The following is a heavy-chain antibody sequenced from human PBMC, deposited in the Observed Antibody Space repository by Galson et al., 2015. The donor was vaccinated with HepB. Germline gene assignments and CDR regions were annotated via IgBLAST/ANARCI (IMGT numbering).Heavy chain of an antibody. CDR2: IYPGDSDT. J-gene: IGHJ4*02. V-gene: IGHV5-51*01. Sequence: QSGAEVKKPGESLKISCKGSGYSFTSYWIGWVRQMPGKGLEWMGIIYPGDSDTRYSPSFQGQVTISADKSISTAYLQWSSLKASDTAMYYCARPEGNSAHPHYFDYWGQGTLVTVSS. D-gene: IGHD4-23*01. CDR3: ARPEGNSAHPHYFDY. CDR1: GYSFTSYW.